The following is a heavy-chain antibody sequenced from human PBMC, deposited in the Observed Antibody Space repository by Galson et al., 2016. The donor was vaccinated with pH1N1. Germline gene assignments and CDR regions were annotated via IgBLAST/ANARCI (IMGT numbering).Heavy chain of an antibody. CDR2: IVGIFRSA. Sequence: SVKVSCKASGGPLNSHAISWARQAPGQGLEWMGRIVGIFRSANYAQKFQGRVTITADEFMSTTYMELSSLRSDDTAVYYCARVSGYNSGYIDSWGQGTLVTVSS. CDR3: ARVSGYNSGYIDS. J-gene: IGHJ4*02. V-gene: IGHV1-69*13. D-gene: IGHD5-18*01. CDR1: GGPLNSHA.